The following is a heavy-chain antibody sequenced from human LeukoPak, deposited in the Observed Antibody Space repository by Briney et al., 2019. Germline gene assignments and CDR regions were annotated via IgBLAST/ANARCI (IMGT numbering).Heavy chain of an antibody. CDR3: ATEYDY. CDR1: GFTFSSSA. J-gene: IGHJ4*02. V-gene: IGHV3-33*08. CDR2: IWHDGNNK. Sequence: GGSLRLSCAASGFTFSSSAMHWVRQAPGKGLEWVAVIWHDGNNKYYADSVKGRFTLSRDNSKNTLYLQMNSLRAEDTAVYYCATEYDYWGRGTLITVSS.